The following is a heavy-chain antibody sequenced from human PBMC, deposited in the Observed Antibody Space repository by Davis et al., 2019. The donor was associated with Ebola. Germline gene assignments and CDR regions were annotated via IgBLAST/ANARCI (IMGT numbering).Heavy chain of an antibody. V-gene: IGHV3-23*01. CDR3: ASYSDFDWLFYMDV. Sequence: GGSLRLSCAASGFAFYSFAMSWVRQAPGKGLEWVSAISGSGGNTYYADSVKGRFTISRDNAKNSLYLQMNSLRAEDTAVYYCASYSDFDWLFYMDVWGKGTTVTVSS. CDR2: ISGSGGNT. J-gene: IGHJ6*04. CDR1: GFAFYSFA. D-gene: IGHD3-9*01.